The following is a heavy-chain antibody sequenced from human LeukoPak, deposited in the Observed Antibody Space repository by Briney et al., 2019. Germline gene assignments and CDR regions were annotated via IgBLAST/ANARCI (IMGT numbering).Heavy chain of an antibody. CDR3: ARGLYDILTGYYSGLDY. CDR1: GGSFSGYY. Sequence: SETLSLTCAVYGGSFSGYYWSWIRQPPGKGLEWIGEINHSGSTNYNPSLKSRVTISVGTSKNQFSLKLSSVTAADTAVYYCARGLYDILTGYYSGLDYWGQGTLVTVSS. D-gene: IGHD3-9*01. V-gene: IGHV4-34*01. CDR2: INHSGST. J-gene: IGHJ4*02.